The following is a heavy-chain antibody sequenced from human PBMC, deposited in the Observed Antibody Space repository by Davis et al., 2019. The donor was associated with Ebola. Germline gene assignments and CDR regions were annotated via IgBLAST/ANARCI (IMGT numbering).Heavy chain of an antibody. Sequence: ASVQVSCKASGYTFTRYGITWVRHAPGQGLEWMAWISAYNGKTNYAQTFQGRVTMTTDTSTSTAYMELRSLRSDDTAVYYCARDIARIRGGWFDHWGQGTLVSVSS. CDR1: GYTFTRYG. J-gene: IGHJ5*02. CDR2: ISAYNGKT. CDR3: ARDIARIRGGWFDH. V-gene: IGHV1-18*01. D-gene: IGHD5-12*01.